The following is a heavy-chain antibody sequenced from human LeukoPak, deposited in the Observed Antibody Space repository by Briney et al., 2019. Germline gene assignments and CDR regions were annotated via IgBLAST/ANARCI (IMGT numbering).Heavy chain of an antibody. CDR1: GFTFSTNA. D-gene: IGHD2-15*01. J-gene: IGHJ4*02. CDR2: ICANDGNT. CDR3: AKGSGSSCYSPCDY. V-gene: IGHV3-23*01. Sequence: GGSLRLSCAASGFTFSTNAMSWVRQAPGKGLEWVSVICANDGNTYYADAVKGRFTISRDNSKDTLYLQMDSLRAEDTAVYYCAKGSGSSCYSPCDYWGQGILVTVSS.